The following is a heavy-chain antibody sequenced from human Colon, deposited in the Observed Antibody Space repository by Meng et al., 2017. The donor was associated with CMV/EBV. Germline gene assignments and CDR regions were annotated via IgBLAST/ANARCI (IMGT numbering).Heavy chain of an antibody. V-gene: IGHV1-2*02. CDR1: GYTFTGYL. D-gene: IGHD3-3*01. CDR2: INPYSGDT. Sequence: QVHLMQSGAEMREPGASVKGSCKASGYTFTGYLIHWVRQAPGQGLEWMGWINPYSGDTIYAQKFEVGDTMTRDASITTAYLELSSLKSDDTAVYYCGTFGGDFDYWGQGTLVTVSS. J-gene: IGHJ4*02. CDR3: GTFGGDFDY.